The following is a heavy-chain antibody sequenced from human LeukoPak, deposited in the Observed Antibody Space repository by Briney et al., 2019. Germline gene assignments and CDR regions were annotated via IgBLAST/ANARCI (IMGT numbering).Heavy chain of an antibody. D-gene: IGHD3-10*01. J-gene: IGHJ6*03. CDR3: AVYYYGSGSQKRYYYYMDV. CDR2: IYSDGTT. V-gene: IGHV3-53*01. Sequence: PGGSLRLSCAATGFTVSSNYMSWGRQAPGTGLERVSVIYSDGTTSSPDSVKGRFTISTDKSKTTLYFQMNILRAADTAVYYCAVYYYGSGSQKRYYYYMDVWGKGTTVTVSS. CDR1: GFTVSSNY.